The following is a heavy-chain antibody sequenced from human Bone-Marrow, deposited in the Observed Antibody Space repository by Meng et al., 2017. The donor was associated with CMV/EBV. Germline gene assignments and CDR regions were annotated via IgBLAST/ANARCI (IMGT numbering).Heavy chain of an antibody. CDR2: IYYSGST. V-gene: IGHV4-39*01. CDR1: GGSISSSSYY. Sequence: ETLSLTCTVSGGSISSSSYYWGWIRQPPGKGLEWIGSIYYSGSTYYNPSLKSRVTISVDTSKNQFSLKLSSVTAADTAVYYCARHTTVWNSGYFDYWGQGTLVTVSS. D-gene: IGHD4-11*01. CDR3: ARHTTVWNSGYFDY. J-gene: IGHJ4*02.